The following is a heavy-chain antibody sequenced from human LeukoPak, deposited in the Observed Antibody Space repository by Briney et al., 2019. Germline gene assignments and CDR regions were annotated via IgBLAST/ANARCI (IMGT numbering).Heavy chain of an antibody. CDR2: IYYSGST. D-gene: IGHD3-10*01. CDR3: ARETYYSGWFDS. CDR1: GGSVRSGSDY. J-gene: IGHJ5*01. V-gene: IGHV4-61*01. Sequence: PSETLSLTCTVSGGSVRSGSDYWSWIRQPPGKGLEWIGYIYYSGSTNFNPSLKSRVTISVDTSKNQFSLKLSSVTAADTAIYYCARETYYSGWFDSWGQGTLVTVSS.